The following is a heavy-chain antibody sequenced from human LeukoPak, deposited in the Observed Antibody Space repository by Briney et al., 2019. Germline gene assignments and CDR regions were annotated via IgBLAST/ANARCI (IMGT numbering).Heavy chain of an antibody. Sequence: PGGSLRLSCAASGFTFNTYAMSWVRLAPGKGLEWVSSISGSGGSTYYADSVKGRFTISRDNSNNTLYLQINSLRAEDTAVYYCANTPSLWWFDPWGTGKLVTVSS. CDR3: ANTPSLWWFDP. V-gene: IGHV3-23*01. J-gene: IGHJ5*02. CDR1: GFTFNTYA. D-gene: IGHD3-16*02. CDR2: ISGSGGST.